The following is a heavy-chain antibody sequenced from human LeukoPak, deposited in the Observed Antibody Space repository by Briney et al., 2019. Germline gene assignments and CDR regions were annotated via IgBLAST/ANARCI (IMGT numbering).Heavy chain of an antibody. CDR1: GDSISSGDYY. CDR2: ISSSGST. Sequence: PSETLSLTCTVSGDSISSGDYYWSWIRQPAGKGLEWIGRISSSGSTNYNPSLKSRVTISVDTSKNQFSLKLSSVTAADTAVYFCARGPYSYDSSGAFDIWVQGTMVSVSS. J-gene: IGHJ3*02. CDR3: ARGPYSYDSSGAFDI. V-gene: IGHV4-61*02. D-gene: IGHD3-22*01.